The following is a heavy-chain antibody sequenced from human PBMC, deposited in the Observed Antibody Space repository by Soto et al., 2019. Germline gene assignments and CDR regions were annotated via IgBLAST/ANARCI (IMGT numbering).Heavy chain of an antibody. D-gene: IGHD3-3*02. CDR1: GFNFGIDV. Sequence: GGSLGLGCAGAGFNFGIDVVHWDRYAPWKGLEWVVESSGSGISTCYALYVNGRFIIYSDSSKNTCYLRMYGLRAEGTGLYYLAKSVSASFSLGYFKYWGQGALVTVSS. V-gene: IGHV3-23*01. CDR2: SSGSGIST. CDR3: AKSVSASFSLGYFKY. J-gene: IGHJ4*02.